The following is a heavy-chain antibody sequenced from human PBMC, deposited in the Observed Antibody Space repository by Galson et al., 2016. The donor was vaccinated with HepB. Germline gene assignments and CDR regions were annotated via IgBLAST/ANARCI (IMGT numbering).Heavy chain of an antibody. Sequence: SLRLSCAASGITFRTYDMNWVRQAPGKGLEWVSYISSSGSTINYADSVKGRFTTSRDNAKNSLYLQMNSLRAEDTAVYYCARDRSSWRLYYYYGMDVWGQGTTVTVSS. CDR2: ISSSGSTI. D-gene: IGHD6-13*01. V-gene: IGHV3-48*03. CDR3: ARDRSSWRLYYYYGMDV. CDR1: GITFRTYD. J-gene: IGHJ6*02.